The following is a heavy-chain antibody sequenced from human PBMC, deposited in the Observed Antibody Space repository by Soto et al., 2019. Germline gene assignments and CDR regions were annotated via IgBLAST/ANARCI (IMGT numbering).Heavy chain of an antibody. CDR3: ASELVVPVATSGADPPLYYYYYGMDV. V-gene: IGHV4-39*01. D-gene: IGHD2-2*01. J-gene: IGHJ6*02. CDR1: GGSISSSSYY. Sequence: SETLSLTCTVSGGSISSSSYYWGWIRQPPGKGLEWIGSIYYSGSTYYNQSLKSRVTISVDTSKNQFSLKLSSVTAADTAFYYCASELVVPVATSGADPPLYYYYYGMDVWGQGTTVTVSS. CDR2: IYYSGST.